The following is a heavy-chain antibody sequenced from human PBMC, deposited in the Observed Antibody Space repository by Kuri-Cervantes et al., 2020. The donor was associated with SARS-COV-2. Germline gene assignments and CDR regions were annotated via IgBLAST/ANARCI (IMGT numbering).Heavy chain of an antibody. D-gene: IGHD3-22*01. V-gene: IGHV1-46*01. J-gene: IGHJ4*02. CDR3: ARDSAWLLPFDY. CDR1: GYTFTSYY. Sequence: ASVKVSCKASGYTFTSYYMHWVRQAPGQGLEWMGIINPSGGSTSYAQKFQGRVTMTRDTSTSTVYMELSSLRAEDTAVYYCARDSAWLLPFDYWGQGTLVTVSS. CDR2: INPSGGST.